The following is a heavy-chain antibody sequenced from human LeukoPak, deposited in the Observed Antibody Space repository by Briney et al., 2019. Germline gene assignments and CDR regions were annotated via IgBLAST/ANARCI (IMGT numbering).Heavy chain of an antibody. V-gene: IGHV4-4*02. D-gene: IGHD3-10*01. CDR3: AREPYYYGSGSYVVWFDP. J-gene: IGHJ5*02. CDR1: GGSISSSNW. CDR2: IYHSGST. Sequence: SETLSLTCTVSGGSISSSNWWSWVRQPPGKGLEWIGEIYHSGSTNYNPSLKSRVTISVDKSKNQFSLKLSSVTAADTAVYYCAREPYYYGSGSYVVWFDPWGQGTLVTVSS.